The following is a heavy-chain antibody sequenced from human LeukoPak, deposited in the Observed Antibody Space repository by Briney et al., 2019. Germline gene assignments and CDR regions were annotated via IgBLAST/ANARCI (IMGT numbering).Heavy chain of an antibody. CDR1: GYTFTSYG. D-gene: IGHD6-6*01. V-gene: IGHV1-18*01. Sequence: ASVKVSCKASGYTFTSYGISWVRQAPGQGLEWMGRISAYNGNTNYAQKLQGRVTMTTDTSTSTAYMELRSLRSDDTAVYYCASCTSSSSGYCFDYWGQGTLVTVSS. CDR2: ISAYNGNT. J-gene: IGHJ4*02. CDR3: ASCTSSSSGYCFDY.